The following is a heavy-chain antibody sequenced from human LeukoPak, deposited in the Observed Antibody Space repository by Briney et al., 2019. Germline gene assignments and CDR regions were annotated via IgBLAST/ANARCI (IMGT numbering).Heavy chain of an antibody. CDR2: INPNSGDT. CDR1: GGTFTVYN. V-gene: IGHV1-2*06. J-gene: IGHJ1*01. Sequence: ASVKVSCKASGGTFTVYNIHWVRQAPGQGLEWMGRINPNSGDTTYAQKFQGRVTMTRDTSINTAYVEVSGLRSDDTAVYYCARDHLAAAGSGGWGQGTLVTVFS. D-gene: IGHD6-13*01. CDR3: ARDHLAAAGSGG.